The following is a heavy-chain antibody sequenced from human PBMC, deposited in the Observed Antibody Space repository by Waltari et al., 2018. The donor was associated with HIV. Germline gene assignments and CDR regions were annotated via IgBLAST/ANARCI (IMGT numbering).Heavy chain of an antibody. CDR2: IDAGTGNS. CDR1: GFTFNTHA. J-gene: IGHJ1*01. Sequence: QVQLVQSGAEVKRPGASVQVSCKALGFTFNTHAIHWVRQAPGEAMEWRGWIDAGTGNSRYSQTCHDRLTITRDTSATTAYIELTNLRLEDTAVYFCARDGVHYDVSSGYPGYFRNWGQGTLVTVSS. V-gene: IGHV1-3*01. CDR3: ARDGVHYDVSSGYPGYFRN. D-gene: IGHD3-3*01.